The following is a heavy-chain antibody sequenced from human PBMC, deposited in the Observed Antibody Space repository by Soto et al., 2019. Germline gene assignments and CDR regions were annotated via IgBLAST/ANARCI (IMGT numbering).Heavy chain of an antibody. CDR1: GHRFTTYW. CDR3: ASPTMTSTSFYYAMDV. CDR2: INPTDSET. Sequence: GESLKISCKGSGHRFTTYWISWVRQMPGKGLEYMGKINPTDSETNYSPSFEGHVTFSVDRSTSTAYVRWNSLKASDTAMYYCASPTMTSTSFYYAMDVWDQGTTVTVSS. J-gene: IGHJ6*02. V-gene: IGHV5-10-1*01. D-gene: IGHD4-17*01.